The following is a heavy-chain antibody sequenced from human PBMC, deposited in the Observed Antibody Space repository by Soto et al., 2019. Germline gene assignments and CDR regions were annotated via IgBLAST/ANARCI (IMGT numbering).Heavy chain of an antibody. Sequence: QVQLVESGGGVVQPGTSLRLSCAASGFTFSSFGIHWVRQAPGKGLEWVAVISYDGIDKNYGDSVKGRFTIYRENSKKLVYLQMNSLRSEDTAVYHWARDLRATATLRPDYWGQGVLVAVSS. J-gene: IGHJ4*02. CDR1: GFTFSSFG. CDR2: ISYDGIDK. D-gene: IGHD6-25*01. CDR3: ARDLRATATLRPDY. V-gene: IGHV3-30*03.